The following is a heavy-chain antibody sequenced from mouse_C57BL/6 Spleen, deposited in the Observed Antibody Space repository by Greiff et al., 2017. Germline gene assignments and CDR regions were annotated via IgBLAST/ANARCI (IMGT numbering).Heavy chain of an antibody. J-gene: IGHJ3*01. CDR1: GYSITSGYY. V-gene: IGHV3-6*01. Sequence: EVKLQESGPGLVKPSQSLSLTCSVTGYSITSGYYWNWIRQFPGNKLEWMGYISYDGSNNYNPSLKNRISITRDTSKNQFFLKLNSVTTEDTATYYCARELRRGSFAYWGQGTLVTVSA. CDR3: ARELRRGSFAY. D-gene: IGHD3-1*01. CDR2: ISYDGSN.